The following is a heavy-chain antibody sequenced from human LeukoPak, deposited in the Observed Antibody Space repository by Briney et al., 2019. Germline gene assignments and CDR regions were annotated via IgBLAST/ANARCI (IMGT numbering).Heavy chain of an antibody. CDR3: ARVPGVYGDRVTGYGSGWFDP. Sequence: PSETLSLTCTVSGYSISSDYYWGWLRQPPGKGLGWIGTEYHSGNTYYNPSVRSRVTISVETSKNQFSLNVRSMTAADTAVYYCARVPGVYGDRVTGYGSGWFDPGGRGTLVTLPS. J-gene: IGHJ5*02. V-gene: IGHV4-38-2*02. CDR1: GYSISSDYY. CDR2: EYHSGNT. D-gene: IGHD3-9*01.